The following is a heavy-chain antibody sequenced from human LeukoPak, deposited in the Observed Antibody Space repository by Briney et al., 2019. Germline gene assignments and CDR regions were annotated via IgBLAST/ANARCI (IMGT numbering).Heavy chain of an antibody. D-gene: IGHD1-7*01. Sequence: GASLRLSCAASGFTFSGYAMSWVRQAPGKGLEWVSAISGSGGNPYYADSVKGRFTIFRDNSKNTLYLQMNSLRADDTAVYYCAKARWNYHFDYWGQGTLVTVSS. CDR1: GFTFSGYA. V-gene: IGHV3-23*01. CDR3: AKARWNYHFDY. J-gene: IGHJ4*02. CDR2: ISGSGGNP.